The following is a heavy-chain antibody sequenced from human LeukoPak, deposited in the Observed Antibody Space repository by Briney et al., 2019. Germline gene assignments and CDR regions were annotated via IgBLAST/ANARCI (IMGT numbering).Heavy chain of an antibody. V-gene: IGHV1-2*02. CDR2: INPNSGGT. CDR1: GYTFTGYY. J-gene: IGHJ4*02. D-gene: IGHD3-22*01. Sequence: GASVKVSCKASGYTFTGYYMHWVRRAPGQGLEWMGWINPNSGGTNYAQKFQGRVTMTRDTSISTAYMELSRLRSDDTAVYYCARDMDYYDSSGYYSPPYFDYWGQGTLVTVSS. CDR3: ARDMDYYDSSGYYSPPYFDY.